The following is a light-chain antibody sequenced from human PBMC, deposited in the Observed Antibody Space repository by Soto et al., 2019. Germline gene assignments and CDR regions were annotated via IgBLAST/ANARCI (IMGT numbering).Light chain of an antibody. Sequence: DILMTQSPSTLSASVGDRVTITCRASQSISSWLAWYQQKPGKAPKLLIYKASSLESGVPSRFGGSGSGTEFTLSISSLQPDDFATYYCQQYASSSPWTFAQGTKVEIK. J-gene: IGKJ1*01. CDR1: QSISSW. CDR2: KAS. V-gene: IGKV1-5*03. CDR3: QQYASSSPWT.